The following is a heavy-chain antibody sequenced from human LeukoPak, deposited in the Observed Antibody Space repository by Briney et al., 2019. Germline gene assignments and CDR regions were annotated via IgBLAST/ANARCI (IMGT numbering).Heavy chain of an antibody. V-gene: IGHV3-48*01. CDR3: ARDLPPAPWNGMDV. CDR1: GFTFNNAW. D-gene: IGHD2-2*01. J-gene: IGHJ6*02. CDR2: ISSSSSTI. Sequence: GGSLRLSCAASGFTFNNAWMNWVRQAPGKGLEWVSYISSSSSTIYYADSVKGRFTISRDNSKNTLYLQMNSLRPEDTAVYYCARDLPPAPWNGMDVWGQGTTVTVSS.